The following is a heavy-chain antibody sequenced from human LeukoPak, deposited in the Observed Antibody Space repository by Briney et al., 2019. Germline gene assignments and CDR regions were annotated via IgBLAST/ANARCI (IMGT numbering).Heavy chain of an antibody. CDR2: IYSGGST. J-gene: IGHJ4*02. V-gene: IGHV3-66*01. CDR1: GFTVSSNY. D-gene: IGHD2-15*01. Sequence: PGGSLRLSCAAPGFTVSSNYMSWVRQAPGKGLEWVSVIYSGGSTYYADSVKGRFTISRDNSKNTLYLQMNSLRAEDTAVYYCASGYCSGGSCYSHYFDYWGQGTLVTVSS. CDR3: ASGYCSGGSCYSHYFDY.